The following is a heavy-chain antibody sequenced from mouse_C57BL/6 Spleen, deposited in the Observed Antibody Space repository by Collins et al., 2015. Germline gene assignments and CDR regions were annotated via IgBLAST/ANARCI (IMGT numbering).Heavy chain of an antibody. J-gene: IGHJ4*01. CDR3: AIIYYYAMDY. Sequence: QVQLQQPGAELVKPGASVKLSCKASGYTFTSYWITWVKQRPGQGLEWIGDIYPGSGSTNYNEKFKSKATLTVDTSSSTAYMQLSSLTSEDSAVYYCAIIYYYAMDYVGSRNLSHRLL. V-gene: IGHV1-55*01. CDR1: GYTFTSYW. CDR2: IYPGSGST.